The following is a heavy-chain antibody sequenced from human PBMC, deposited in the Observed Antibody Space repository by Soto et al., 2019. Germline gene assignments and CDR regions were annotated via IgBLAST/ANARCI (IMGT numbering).Heavy chain of an antibody. CDR1: GGTFSSYT. CDR2: IIPILGIA. D-gene: IGHD6-13*01. V-gene: IGHV1-69*04. CDR3: ARDFGPGYSSSWYSVYNWFDP. Sequence: ASVKVSCKASGGTFSSYTISWVRQAPGQGLEWMGRIIPILGIANYAQKFQGRVTITADKSTSTAYMELSSLRSEDTAVYYCARDFGPGYSSSWYSVYNWFDPWGQGTLVTVSS. J-gene: IGHJ5*02.